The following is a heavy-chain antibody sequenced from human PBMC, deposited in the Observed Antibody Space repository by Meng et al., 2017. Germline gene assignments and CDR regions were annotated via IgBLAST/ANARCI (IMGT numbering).Heavy chain of an antibody. V-gene: IGHV4-39*07. Sequence: QLPLQGSGPRLAKPSETLSLTCTVSGGSISSSSYYWGWIRQPPGKGLEWIGSIYYSVSTYYNPSLKSRVTISVDTSKNQFSLKLSSVTAADTAVYYCARDGIAAAGTGRSYFQHWGQGTLVTVSS. D-gene: IGHD6-13*01. CDR1: GGSISSSSYY. CDR2: IYYSVST. J-gene: IGHJ1*01. CDR3: ARDGIAAAGTGRSYFQH.